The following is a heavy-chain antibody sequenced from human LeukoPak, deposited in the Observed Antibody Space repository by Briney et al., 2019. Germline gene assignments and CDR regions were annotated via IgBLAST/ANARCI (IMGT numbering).Heavy chain of an antibody. V-gene: IGHV4-59*01. CDR1: GASMNNYY. J-gene: IGHJ3*02. CDR2: AHHSGT. D-gene: IGHD1/OR15-1a*01. Sequence: SEILSLTCSASGASMNNYYWNWIRQPPGKGLEWIGFAHHSGTHYNPSLRSRVTASLDTSKNQVSLRLTSVTAADTAVYYCARWSEQVLAFDIWGQGTMVTVSS. CDR3: ARWSEQVLAFDI.